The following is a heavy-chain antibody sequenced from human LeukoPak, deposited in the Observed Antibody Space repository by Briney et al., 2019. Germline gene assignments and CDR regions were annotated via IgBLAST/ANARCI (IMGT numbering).Heavy chain of an antibody. D-gene: IGHD3-10*01. CDR1: GFTFTSSA. J-gene: IGHJ6*04. CDR3: AATEGYGSGSYYAYYYGMDV. CDR2: IVVGSGNT. V-gene: IGHV1-58*02. Sequence: SVKVSCKASGFTFTSSAMQWVRQARGQRLEWIGWIVVGSGNTNYAQKFQERVTITRDMSTSTAYMELSSLRSEDTAVYYCAATEGYGSGSYYAYYYGMDVWGKGTTVTVSS.